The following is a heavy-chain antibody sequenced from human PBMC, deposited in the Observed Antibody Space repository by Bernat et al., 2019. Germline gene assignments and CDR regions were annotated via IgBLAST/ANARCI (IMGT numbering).Heavy chain of an antibody. D-gene: IGHD2-2*01. Sequence: QVQLVESGGGVVQPGRSLRLSCAASGFTFSSYGMHWVRQAPGKGLEWVAVIWYDGSNKYYADSVKGRFTISRDNSKNTLYLQMNSLRAEDTAVYYCAREKQGYCSSTSCYDAFDIWGQGTIVTVSS. CDR1: GFTFSSYG. CDR3: AREKQGYCSSTSCYDAFDI. CDR2: IWYDGSNK. J-gene: IGHJ3*02. V-gene: IGHV3-33*01.